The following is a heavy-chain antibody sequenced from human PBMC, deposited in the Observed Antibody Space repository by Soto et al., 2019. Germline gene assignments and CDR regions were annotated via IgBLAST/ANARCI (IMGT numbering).Heavy chain of an antibody. CDR2: IYYSGST. J-gene: IGHJ3*02. V-gene: IGHV4-39*01. D-gene: IGHD3-10*01. CDR1: GGYISSSNYH. Sequence: SETLSLTCTVSGGYISSSNYHWGWIRQPPGKGLEWIGSIYYSGSTYYNPSLKSRVTISVDTSKNQFSLKLSSVTSADTAVYYCARRETRLIWAFDIWGQGTMVTVSS. CDR3: ARRETRLIWAFDI.